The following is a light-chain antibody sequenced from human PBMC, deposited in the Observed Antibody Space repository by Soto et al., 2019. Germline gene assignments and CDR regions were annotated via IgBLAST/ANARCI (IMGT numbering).Light chain of an antibody. CDR3: SSYAGSNIWL. V-gene: IGLV2-8*01. Sequence: QSALTQPPSASGSPGQSVTISCTGTSSDVGGYNYVSWYQQYPGKAPKLMIYEVSKRPSGVPDRFSGSKSGKTASLTVSGLQAEDEADYYCSSYAGSNIWLFGGGTKVTVL. CDR1: SSDVGGYNY. CDR2: EVS. J-gene: IGLJ3*02.